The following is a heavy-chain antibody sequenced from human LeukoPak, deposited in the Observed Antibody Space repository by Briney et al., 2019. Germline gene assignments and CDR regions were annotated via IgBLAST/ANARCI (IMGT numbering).Heavy chain of an antibody. CDR3: ARAHSRGYYYGFVSDAFDI. V-gene: IGHV4-59*01. J-gene: IGHJ3*02. D-gene: IGHD3-22*01. Sequence: PSETLSLTCTVSGGSISSYYWSWIRQPAGKGLEWSGYIYYSGSTNYNPSLKSRVTISVDTSKNQFSLKLSSVTAADTAVYYCARAHSRGYYYGFVSDAFDIWGQGTMVTVSS. CDR2: IYYSGST. CDR1: GGSISSYY.